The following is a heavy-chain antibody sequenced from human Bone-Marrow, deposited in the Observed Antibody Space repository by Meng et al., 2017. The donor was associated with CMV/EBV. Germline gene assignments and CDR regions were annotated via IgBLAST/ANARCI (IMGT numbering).Heavy chain of an antibody. CDR2: INPSDGST. V-gene: IGHV1-46*01. CDR1: GYTFTSYY. Sequence: ASVKVSCKASGYTFTSYYMHWVRQAPGQGLEWMGIINPSDGSTNYAQKFQVRVTMTRDTSTSTVYMDLSSLRSEDTAVYYCARAAAGLNFDYWGQGTLVTVSS. D-gene: IGHD6-13*01. CDR3: ARAAAGLNFDY. J-gene: IGHJ4*02.